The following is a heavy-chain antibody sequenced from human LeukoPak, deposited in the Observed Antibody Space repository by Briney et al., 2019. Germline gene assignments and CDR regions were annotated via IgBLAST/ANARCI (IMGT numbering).Heavy chain of an antibody. V-gene: IGHV1-2*02. CDR3: ARGHDILTGYDY. CDR2: INPNSGGT. D-gene: IGHD3-9*01. Sequence: ASVKVSCKASGYTFTGYYMHWVRQAPGQGLEWVGWINPNSGGTNYAQKFQGRVTMTRDTSISTAYMELSRLRSDDTAVYYCARGHDILTGYDYWGQGTLVTASS. CDR1: GYTFTGYY. J-gene: IGHJ4*02.